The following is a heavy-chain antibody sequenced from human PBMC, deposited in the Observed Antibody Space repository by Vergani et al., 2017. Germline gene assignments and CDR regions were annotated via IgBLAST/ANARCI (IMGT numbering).Heavy chain of an antibody. CDR3: ARDQRGLVIDFDY. Sequence: QVQLVESGGGVVQPGRSLRLSCAASGFTFSSYGMHWVRQAPGKGLEWVAVIWYDGSNKYYVDSVKGRFTISRDNSKNTLYLQMNSLRAEDTAVYYCARDQRGLVIDFDYWGKGTLVTVSS. J-gene: IGHJ4*02. D-gene: IGHD1-26*01. CDR2: IWYDGSNK. CDR1: GFTFSSYG. V-gene: IGHV3-33*01.